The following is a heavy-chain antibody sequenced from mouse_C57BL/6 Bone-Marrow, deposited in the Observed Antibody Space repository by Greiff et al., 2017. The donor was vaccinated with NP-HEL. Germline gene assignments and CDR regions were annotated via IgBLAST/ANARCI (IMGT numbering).Heavy chain of an antibody. D-gene: IGHD4-1*01. CDR1: GFTFSSYA. CDR3: TREGPNWDYFDY. CDR2: ISSGGDYI. J-gene: IGHJ2*01. Sequence: EVHLVESGEGLVKPGGSLKLSCAASGFTFSSYAMSWVRQTPEKRLEWVAYISSGGDYIYYADTVKGRFTISRDNARNTLYLQMSSLKSEDTAMYYCTREGPNWDYFDYWGQGTTLTVSS. V-gene: IGHV5-9-1*02.